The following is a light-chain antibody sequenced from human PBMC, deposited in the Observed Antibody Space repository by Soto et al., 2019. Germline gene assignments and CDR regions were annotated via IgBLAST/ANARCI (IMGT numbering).Light chain of an antibody. Sequence: EIVMTQSPGTLSVSPGERATLSCGASESVSSNLAWYQQKPGQAPRLLIYGASTRATGIPARFSGSGSGTDFTLTISSLEPEDFAVYYCQQRSNWPPITFGQGTRLEIK. CDR1: ESVSSN. CDR3: QQRSNWPPIT. J-gene: IGKJ5*01. V-gene: IGKV3-11*01. CDR2: GAS.